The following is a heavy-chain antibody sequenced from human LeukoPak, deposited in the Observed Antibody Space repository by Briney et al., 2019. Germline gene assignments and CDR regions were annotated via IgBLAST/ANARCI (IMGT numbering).Heavy chain of an antibody. V-gene: IGHV4-59*05. CDR2: IYYSGST. CDR1: GGSISSYY. D-gene: IGHD4-17*01. CDR3: ANGDYVNYYYGMDV. Sequence: SETLSLTCTVSGGSISSYYWSWIRQPPGKGLEWIGSIYYSGSTYYNPSLKSRVTISVDTSKNQFSLKLSSVTAADTAVYYCANGDYVNYYYGMDVWGQGTTVTVSS. J-gene: IGHJ6*02.